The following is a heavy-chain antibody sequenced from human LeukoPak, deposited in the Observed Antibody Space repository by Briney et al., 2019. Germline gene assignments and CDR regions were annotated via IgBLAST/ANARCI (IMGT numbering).Heavy chain of an antibody. CDR1: GFTFSNAW. CDR2: IKSKTDGGTT. CDR3: AKLNSYTPFYGMDV. Sequence: GGSLRLASAASGFTFSNAWMSWVRQAPGKGREWVGRIKSKTDGGTTDYAAPVKGRFTISRYDSQNTLYLQMNSLKTEDTAVYYCAKLNSYTPFYGMDVWGQGTTVTVSS. J-gene: IGHJ6*02. D-gene: IGHD4-23*01. V-gene: IGHV3-15*01.